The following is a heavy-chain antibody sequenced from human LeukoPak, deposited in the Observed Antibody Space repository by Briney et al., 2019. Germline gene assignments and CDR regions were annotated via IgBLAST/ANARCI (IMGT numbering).Heavy chain of an antibody. J-gene: IGHJ4*02. CDR3: ARARGYSYGFDY. V-gene: IGHV3-30-3*01. CDR1: EFTFSSYA. Sequence: GGSLRLSCVASEFTFSSYAMHWVRQAPGKGLEWVAVILFDGSDKYFADSVKGRFTISRDNSKNTLNLHMNSLRVEDTAICYCARARGYSYGFDYWGQGTLVTVSS. CDR2: ILFDGSDK. D-gene: IGHD5-18*01.